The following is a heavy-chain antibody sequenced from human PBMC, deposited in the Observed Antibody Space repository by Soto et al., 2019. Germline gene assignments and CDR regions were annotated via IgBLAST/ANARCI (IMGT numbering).Heavy chain of an antibody. CDR1: GGSISSSSYY. D-gene: IGHD3-10*01. Sequence: SETLSLTCTVSGGSISSSSYYWGWIRQPPGKGLEWIGSIYYSGSTYYNPSLKSRVTISVDTSKNQFSLKLSSVIAADTAVYYCARNRGADAFDIWGQGTMVTVSS. J-gene: IGHJ3*02. CDR2: IYYSGST. V-gene: IGHV4-39*01. CDR3: ARNRGADAFDI.